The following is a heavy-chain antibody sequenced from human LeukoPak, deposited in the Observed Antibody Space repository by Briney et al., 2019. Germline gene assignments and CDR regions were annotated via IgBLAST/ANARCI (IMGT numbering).Heavy chain of an antibody. V-gene: IGHV4-39*07. Sequence: PSETLSLTCTVSGGSISSSSYYWGWIRQPPGKGLEWIGSIYYSGSTYYNPSLKSRVTISVDTSKNQFSLKLSSVTAADTAVYYCARHGSFTRGGNDAFDIWGQGTMVTVSS. CDR3: ARHGSFTRGGNDAFDI. CDR1: GGSISSSSYY. CDR2: IYYSGST. J-gene: IGHJ3*02. D-gene: IGHD5-24*01.